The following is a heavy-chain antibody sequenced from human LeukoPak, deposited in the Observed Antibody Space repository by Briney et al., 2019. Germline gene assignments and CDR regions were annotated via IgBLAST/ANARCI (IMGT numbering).Heavy chain of an antibody. CDR3: VRESVSRIAVTVTTYYFDF. V-gene: IGHV6-1*01. J-gene: IGHJ4*02. CDR2: TYYRSKWYN. D-gene: IGHD6-19*01. Sequence: SQTLSLTCAISGDIISSNSASWNWIRQSPSRGLEWLGRTYYRSKWYNDYALSVKGRITINPDTSKNQFSLQLNSVTPDDTAVYYCVRESVSRIAVTVTTYYFDFWGQGTLVTVSS. CDR1: GDIISSNSAS.